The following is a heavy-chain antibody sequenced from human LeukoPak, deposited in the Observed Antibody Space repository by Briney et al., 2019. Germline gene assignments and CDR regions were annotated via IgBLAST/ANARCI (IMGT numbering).Heavy chain of an antibody. V-gene: IGHV1-46*01. CDR2: IYPGDGST. CDR3: ARDQEGFDY. J-gene: IGHJ4*02. CDR1: GYTFTGYY. Sequence: ASVKVSCKASGYTFTGYYIHWVRQAPGQGLEWMGMIYPGDGSTSYAQRFQDRVTVTRDTSTSTVHMELSGLRSEDTAVYYCARDQEGFDYWGQGTLVTVSS.